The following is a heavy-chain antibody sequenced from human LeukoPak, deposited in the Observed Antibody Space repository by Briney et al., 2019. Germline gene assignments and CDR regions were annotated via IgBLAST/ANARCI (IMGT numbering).Heavy chain of an antibody. CDR2: IWYDGSNK. CDR1: GFTFSSYG. J-gene: IGHJ4*02. Sequence: PGGSLRLSCAASGFTFSSYGMHWVRQAPGKGLEWVAVIWYDGSNKYHADSVKGRFTISRDNSKNTLYLQMNSLRAEDTAVYYCARTAEEQPYVDYWGQGTLVTVSS. CDR3: ARTAEEQPYVDY. D-gene: IGHD6-13*01. V-gene: IGHV3-33*01.